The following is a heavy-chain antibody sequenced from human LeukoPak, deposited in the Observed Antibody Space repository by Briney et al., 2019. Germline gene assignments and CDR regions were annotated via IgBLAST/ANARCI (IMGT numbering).Heavy chain of an antibody. CDR3: ARGGYSFDY. J-gene: IGHJ4*02. CDR1: GFTLSGYW. D-gene: IGHD5-12*01. CDR2: LHADGIER. V-gene: IGHV3-7*01. Sequence: GGSLRLSCAASGFTLSGYWMGWVRQAPGKGLEWVARLHADGIERYYVDPVKGRFTISRDNAKNSLHLQMYSLRLDDTAVYYCARGGYSFDYLGQGTLVTVSS.